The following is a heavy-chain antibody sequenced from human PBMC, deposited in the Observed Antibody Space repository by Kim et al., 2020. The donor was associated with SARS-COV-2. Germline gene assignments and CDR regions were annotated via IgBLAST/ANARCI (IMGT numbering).Heavy chain of an antibody. CDR1: GGSISSSSYY. V-gene: IGHV4-39*01. D-gene: IGHD6-13*01. J-gene: IGHJ6*02. CDR2: IYYSGST. Sequence: SETLSLTCTVSGGSISSSSYYWGWIRQPPGKGLEWIGSIYYSGSTYYNPSLKSRVTISVDTSKNQFSLKLSSVTAADTAVYYCLAAADPYYYYYGMDVWGQGTTVTVSS. CDR3: LAAADPYYYYYGMDV.